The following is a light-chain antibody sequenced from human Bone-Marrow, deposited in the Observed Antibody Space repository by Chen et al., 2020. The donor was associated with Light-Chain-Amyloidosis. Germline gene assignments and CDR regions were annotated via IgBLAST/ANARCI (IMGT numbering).Light chain of an antibody. CDR3: AAWDGSLSGYV. V-gene: IGLV1-47*01. CDR2: KSN. Sequence: QSVLTQPPSASGTPGPRVTICCSGSSSNIGSNYVIWYQQLPGTAPKLLLYKSNERPSGVPERVSGSKSGSSASLAISGLRSEDEADYYCAAWDGSLSGYVFGTGTKVIVL. J-gene: IGLJ1*01. CDR1: SSNIGSNY.